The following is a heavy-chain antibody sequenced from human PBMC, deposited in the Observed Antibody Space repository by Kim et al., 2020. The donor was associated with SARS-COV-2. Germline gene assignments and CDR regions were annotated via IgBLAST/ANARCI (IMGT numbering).Heavy chain of an antibody. CDR3: ARGGYRGRVDY. CDR2: T. Sequence: TSYAGSVKGRFTISRDNAKNTLYLQMNSLRAEDTAVYYCARGGYRGRVDYWGQGTLVTVSS. J-gene: IGHJ4*02. D-gene: IGHD5-18*01. V-gene: IGHV3-74*01.